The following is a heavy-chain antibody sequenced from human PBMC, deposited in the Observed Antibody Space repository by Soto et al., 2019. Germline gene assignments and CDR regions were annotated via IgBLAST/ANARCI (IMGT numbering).Heavy chain of an antibody. CDR2: IYYSGST. D-gene: IGHD3-3*01. J-gene: IGHJ2*01. CDR3: ARGYYDFWSGYYSSGWYFDL. V-gene: IGHV4-59*01. CDR1: GGSISSYY. Sequence: SETLSLTCTVSGGSISSYYWSWIRQPPGKGLEWIGYIYYSGSTNYNPSLKSRVTISVDTSKNQFSLKLSSVTAADTAVYYCARGYYDFWSGYYSSGWYFDLWGRGTLVTVSS.